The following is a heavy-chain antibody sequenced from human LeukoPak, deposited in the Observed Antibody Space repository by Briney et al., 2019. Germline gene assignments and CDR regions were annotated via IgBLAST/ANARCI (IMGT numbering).Heavy chain of an antibody. CDR1: GYTFTSYD. Sequence: ASVKVSCKASGYTFTSYDINWVRQATGQGLEWMGWMNPNSGNTGYAQKFQGRVTMTRNTSISTAYMELRSLRSDDTAVYYCARGPYGDYVPDYWGQGTLVTVSS. CDR2: MNPNSGNT. CDR3: ARGPYGDYVPDY. D-gene: IGHD4-17*01. J-gene: IGHJ4*02. V-gene: IGHV1-8*01.